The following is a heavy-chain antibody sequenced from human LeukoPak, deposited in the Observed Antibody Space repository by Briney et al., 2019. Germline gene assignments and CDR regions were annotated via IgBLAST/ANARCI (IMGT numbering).Heavy chain of an antibody. Sequence: GASVKVSCKASGYSFTSHGIIWVRQAPGQGLEWMGWISVNNGDTIYAQKLQGRVTMTRDTSTSTAYMELRSLRSDDTAVYYCARVDDFFDSSGYYVYYGMDIWGQGTTVTVS. V-gene: IGHV1-18*01. D-gene: IGHD3-22*01. CDR3: ARVDDFFDSSGYYVYYGMDI. J-gene: IGHJ6*02. CDR2: ISVNNGDT. CDR1: GYSFTSHG.